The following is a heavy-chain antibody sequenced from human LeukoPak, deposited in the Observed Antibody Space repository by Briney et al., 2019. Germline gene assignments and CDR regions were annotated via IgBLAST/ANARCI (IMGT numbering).Heavy chain of an antibody. CDR2: IIPIFGTA. CDR3: ARAGSPYYDFWSGYPGEDYYYYMDV. D-gene: IGHD3-3*01. Sequence: SVKVSCKASGGTFSSYAISWVRQAPGQGLEWMGGIIPIFGTANYAQKFQGRVTTTTDESTSTAYMELSSLRSEDTAVYYCARAGSPYYDFWSGYPGEDYYYYMDVWGKGTTVTVSS. J-gene: IGHJ6*03. CDR1: GGTFSSYA. V-gene: IGHV1-69*05.